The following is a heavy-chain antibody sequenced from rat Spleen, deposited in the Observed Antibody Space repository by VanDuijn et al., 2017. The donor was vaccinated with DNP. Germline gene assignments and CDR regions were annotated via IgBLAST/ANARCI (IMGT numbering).Heavy chain of an antibody. CDR1: GFSLTSNG. CDR2: IWAGGST. J-gene: IGHJ4*01. V-gene: IGHV2-72*01. D-gene: IGHD5-1*01. Sequence: QVQLEESGPGLMQPSETLSLTCTVSGFSLTSNGVGWVRQPLGKGLVWMGTIWAGGSTNYNSAVQSRLSISRDTSKSQVFLKMNSLQPEDTGTYYCARHGSWAMDAWGQGTSVTVSS. CDR3: ARHGSWAMDA.